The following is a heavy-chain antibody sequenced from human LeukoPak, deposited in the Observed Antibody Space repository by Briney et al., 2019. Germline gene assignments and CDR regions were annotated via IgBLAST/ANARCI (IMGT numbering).Heavy chain of an antibody. D-gene: IGHD6-13*01. Sequence: SETLSLTCTVSGVSISSSNSYWGWIRQPPGKGLEWIGSIYYSGSTYYSPSLKSRVTISIDTSKNQFSLKLSSVTAADTAVYYCARDFGYSSRWSVLDCWGQGTLVTVSS. J-gene: IGHJ4*02. CDR2: IYYSGST. CDR1: GVSISSSNSY. CDR3: ARDFGYSSRWSVLDC. V-gene: IGHV4-39*07.